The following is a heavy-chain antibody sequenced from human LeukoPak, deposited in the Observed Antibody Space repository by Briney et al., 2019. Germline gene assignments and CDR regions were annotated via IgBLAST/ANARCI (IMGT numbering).Heavy chain of an antibody. J-gene: IGHJ4*02. D-gene: IGHD5-12*01. CDR2: ITGSGSTI. CDR3: AREDIVATIGY. Sequence: PGGSLRLSCAASGFTFSSYEMNWVRQAPGKGLEWVSYITGSGSTIYYADSVKGRFTISRDSAKNSLYLQMNSLRAEDTAVYYCAREDIVATIGYWGQGTLVTVSS. CDR1: GFTFSSYE. V-gene: IGHV3-48*03.